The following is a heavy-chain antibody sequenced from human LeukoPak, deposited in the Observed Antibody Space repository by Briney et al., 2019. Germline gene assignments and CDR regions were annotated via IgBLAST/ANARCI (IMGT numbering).Heavy chain of an antibody. CDR2: IIPIFGTA. J-gene: IGHJ4*02. Sequence: SVKVSCKASGGTFSSYAISWVRQAPGQGLEWMGRIIPIFGTANYAQKFQGRVTITTDESTSTAYMELSSLRSEDTAVYYCARGLDYGDYFGYWGQGTLVTVSS. V-gene: IGHV1-69*05. CDR3: ARGLDYGDYFGY. CDR1: GGTFSSYA. D-gene: IGHD4-17*01.